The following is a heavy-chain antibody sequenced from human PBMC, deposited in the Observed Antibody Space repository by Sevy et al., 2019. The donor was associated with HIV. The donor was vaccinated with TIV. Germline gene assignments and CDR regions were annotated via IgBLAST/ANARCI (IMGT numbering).Heavy chain of an antibody. Sequence: GGSLRLSCAASGFTFSSYGMHWVRQAPGKGLEWVAVISYDGSNKYYADSVKGRFTISRDNSKNTLYLQMNSLRTEDTAVYSCAKPELEGMRLRGDAFDIWGQGTMVTVSS. CDR2: ISYDGSNK. D-gene: IGHD4-17*01. CDR1: GFTFSSYG. V-gene: IGHV3-30*18. J-gene: IGHJ3*02. CDR3: AKPELEGMRLRGDAFDI.